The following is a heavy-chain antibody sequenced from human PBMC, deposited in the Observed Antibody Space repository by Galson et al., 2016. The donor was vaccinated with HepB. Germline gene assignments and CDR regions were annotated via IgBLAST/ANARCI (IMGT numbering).Heavy chain of an antibody. CDR2: ISGSNT. D-gene: IGHD6-6*01. CDR1: GFTFTSYA. J-gene: IGHJ6*02. V-gene: IGHV3-23*01. CDR3: ARARDNTREYHSLDV. Sequence: SLRLSCAASGFTFTSYAMSWVRQAPGKGLEWVSAISGSNTYYADSVKGRFTISRDISKNTLYLQMNSLRAEDTAVYYCARARDNTREYHSLDVWGQGTTVTVAS.